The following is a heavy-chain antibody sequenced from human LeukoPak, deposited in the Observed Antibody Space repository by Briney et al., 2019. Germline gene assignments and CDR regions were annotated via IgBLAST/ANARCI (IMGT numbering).Heavy chain of an antibody. CDR2: IYSGGST. Sequence: GGSLRLSCAASGFTVSGNYMSWVRQAPGKGLEWVSVIYSGGSTYYADSVKGRFTISRDNSKNTLYLQMNSLRAEDTAVYYCARENTVATIIGSYYGMDVWGQGTTVTVSS. V-gene: IGHV3-53*01. D-gene: IGHD5-12*01. J-gene: IGHJ6*02. CDR1: GFTVSGNY. CDR3: ARENTVATIIGSYYGMDV.